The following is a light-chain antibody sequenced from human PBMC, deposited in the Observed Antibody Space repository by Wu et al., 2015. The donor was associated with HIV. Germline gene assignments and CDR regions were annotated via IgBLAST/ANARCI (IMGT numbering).Light chain of an antibody. CDR3: QQYGSSPAT. Sequence: EIALRQSPGTLSLSPGERAILSCRASQNVRNRYVAWYQQKPGQAPRLLISGASSRATGIPDRFSGFGAGTDFSLIISRLEPEDFAVYYCQQYGSSPATFGQGTRLENK. V-gene: IGKV3-20*01. CDR2: GAS. J-gene: IGKJ5*01. CDR1: QNVRNRY.